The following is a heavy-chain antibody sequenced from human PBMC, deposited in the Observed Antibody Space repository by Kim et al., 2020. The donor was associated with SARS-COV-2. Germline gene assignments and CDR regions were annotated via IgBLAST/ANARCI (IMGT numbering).Heavy chain of an antibody. V-gene: IGHV1-18*01. J-gene: IGHJ6*02. Sequence: ASVKVSCKASGYTFTSYGISWVRQAPGQGLEWMGWISAYNGNTNYAQKLQGRVTMTTDTSTSTAYMELRSLRSDDTAVYYCASHLPPTGYSSSWYYYYYGMDVWGQGTTVTVSS. CDR3: ASHLPPTGYSSSWYYYYYGMDV. CDR1: GYTFTSYG. CDR2: ISAYNGNT. D-gene: IGHD6-13*01.